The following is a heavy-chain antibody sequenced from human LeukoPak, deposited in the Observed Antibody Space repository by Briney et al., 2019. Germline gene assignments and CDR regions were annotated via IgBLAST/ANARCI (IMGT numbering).Heavy chain of an antibody. CDR1: GGTFSSYA. Sequence: ASVKVSCKASGGTFSSYAISWVRQAPGQGLEWMGGIIPIFGTANYAQKFQGRVTITTDESTSTAYMELSSLRSEDTAVYYCARPGDSSGYYPYWGQGTLVTVSS. V-gene: IGHV1-69*05. D-gene: IGHD3-22*01. J-gene: IGHJ4*02. CDR3: ARPGDSSGYYPY. CDR2: IIPIFGTA.